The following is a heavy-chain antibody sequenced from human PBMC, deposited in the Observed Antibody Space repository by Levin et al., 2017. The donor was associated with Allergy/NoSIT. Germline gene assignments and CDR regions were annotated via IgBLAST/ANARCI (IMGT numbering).Heavy chain of an antibody. CDR1: GYSFTSYG. CDR3: ARDAKYVPDY. V-gene: IGHV1-18*01. D-gene: IGHD2-2*01. CDR2: IHAYDGNT. Sequence: GASVKVSCKASGYSFTSYGISWVRQAPGQGLEWMGWIHAYDGNTHFAQKFQGRVALTTDTSATTAYMELRSLRSDDTAVYYCARDAKYVPDYWGQGTLVTVPS. J-gene: IGHJ4*02.